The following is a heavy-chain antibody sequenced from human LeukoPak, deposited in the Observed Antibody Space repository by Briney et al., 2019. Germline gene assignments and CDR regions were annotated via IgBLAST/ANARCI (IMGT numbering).Heavy chain of an antibody. CDR2: ISGSGGNT. J-gene: IGHJ4*02. CDR1: GFTFSSYA. Sequence: PGGSLRLSCAASGFTFSSYAMSWVRQAPGKGLEWVSGISGSGGNTYYADSVRGRFTISRDNSKNTLYLQMNSLRAEDTAVYYCAKDTLWFGEFNADFDYWGQGTLVTVSS. D-gene: IGHD3-10*01. CDR3: AKDTLWFGEFNADFDY. V-gene: IGHV3-23*01.